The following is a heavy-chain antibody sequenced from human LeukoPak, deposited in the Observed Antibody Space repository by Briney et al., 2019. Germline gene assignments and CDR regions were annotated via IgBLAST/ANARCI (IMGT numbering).Heavy chain of an antibody. CDR1: GGSFSGYY. D-gene: IGHD2-2*01. V-gene: IGHV4-34*01. J-gene: IGHJ6*03. Sequence: SETLSLTCAVYGGSFSGYYWSWIRQPPGKGLEWIGSIYYSGITYYNPSLKSRVTISVDTSKNQFSLKLSSVIAADTAVYYCARTTEGYCSSASCFGFSYSYYMDVWGKGTTVTISS. CDR2: IYYSGIT. CDR3: ARTTEGYCSSASCFGFSYSYYMDV.